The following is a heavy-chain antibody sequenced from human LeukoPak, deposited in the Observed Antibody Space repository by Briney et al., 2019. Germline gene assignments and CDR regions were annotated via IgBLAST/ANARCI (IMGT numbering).Heavy chain of an antibody. V-gene: IGHV4-34*01. CDR3: ARDTYDILTGPLDY. CDR1: GGSFSGYY. CDR2: INHSGST. D-gene: IGHD3-9*01. J-gene: IGHJ4*02. Sequence: ETLSLTCAVYGGSFSGYYWSWIRQPPGKGLEWIGEINHSGSTNYNPSLKSRVTISVDTSKNQFSLKLSSVTAADTAVYYCARDTYDILTGPLDYWGQGTLVTVSS.